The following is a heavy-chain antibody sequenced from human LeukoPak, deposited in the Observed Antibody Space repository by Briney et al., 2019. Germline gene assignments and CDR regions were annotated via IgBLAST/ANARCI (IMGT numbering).Heavy chain of an antibody. CDR2: ISGSGGST. J-gene: IGHJ4*02. D-gene: IGHD3-9*01. CDR1: GFTFSSYA. Sequence: PGGSPRLSCVASGFTFSSYAMGWVRQAPGKGLEWVSGISGSGGSTYYPDSVKGRFTISRDNSKNTLYLQMNSLRAEDTAVYYCAKWVSFDWFPIDYWGQGTLVSVSS. CDR3: AKWVSFDWFPIDY. V-gene: IGHV3-23*01.